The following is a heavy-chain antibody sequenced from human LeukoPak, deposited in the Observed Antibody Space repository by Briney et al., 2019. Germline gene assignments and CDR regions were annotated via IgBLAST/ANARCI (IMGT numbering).Heavy chain of an antibody. CDR3: ARHFGDYASLLA. V-gene: IGHV4-38-2*01. Sequence: GSLRLSCAASGFPFSTAWVSWVRQAPGKGLEWIGSIYYNGNTYYNPSLESRLAIFVDTSKNQFSLKLSSVTAPDTAVYYCARHFGDYASLLAWGQGSLVTVSS. J-gene: IGHJ5*02. CDR1: GFPFSTAW. D-gene: IGHD4-17*01. CDR2: IYYNGNT.